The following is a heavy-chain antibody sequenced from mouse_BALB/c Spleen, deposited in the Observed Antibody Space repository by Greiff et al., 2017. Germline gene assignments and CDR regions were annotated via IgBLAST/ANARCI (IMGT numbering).Heavy chain of an antibody. Sequence: EVQRVESGGGLVKPGGSLKLSCAASGFAFSSYDMSWVRQTPEKRLEWVAYISSGGGSTYYPDTVKGRFTISRDNAKNTLYLQMSSLKSEDTAMYYCAREAYYGSSYFDYWGQGTTLTVSS. V-gene: IGHV5-12-1*01. CDR3: AREAYYGSSYFDY. J-gene: IGHJ2*01. CDR2: ISSGGGST. CDR1: GFAFSSYD. D-gene: IGHD1-1*01.